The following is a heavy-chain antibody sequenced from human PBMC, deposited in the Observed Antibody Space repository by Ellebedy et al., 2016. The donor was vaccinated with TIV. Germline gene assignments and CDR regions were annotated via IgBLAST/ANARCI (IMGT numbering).Heavy chain of an antibody. D-gene: IGHD4-11*01. Sequence: HTGGSLRLXXVASGFIFGRYRMHWVRQAPGNKLVWVSRIKSDGSSTTYADSVKGRFTTSRDNARNTLYLQMNSLRGEDTAVYFCARDRGDYSISGPWGQGTLVTVSS. J-gene: IGHJ5*02. V-gene: IGHV3-74*01. CDR3: ARDRGDYSISGP. CDR1: GFIFGRYR. CDR2: IKSDGSST.